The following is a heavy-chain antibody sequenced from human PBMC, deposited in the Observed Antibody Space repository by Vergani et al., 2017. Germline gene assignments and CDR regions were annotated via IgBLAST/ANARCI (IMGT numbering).Heavy chain of an antibody. V-gene: IGHV1-18*01. J-gene: IGHJ4*02. CDR2: IWPYNGDT. D-gene: IGHD2-2*01. Sequence: VQLVQSGAEVQKPGASVKVSCKASGYTFTTYGVSWVRQAPGQGLEWLGWIWPYNGDTKNAQNLQDRFTMTTDTSTSTVYMEIMSLTSDDTAVYYCAAWLPRGFCSGSICSSVDFWGQGTLVTVSS. CDR3: AAWLPRGFCSGSICSSVDF. CDR1: GYTFTTYG.